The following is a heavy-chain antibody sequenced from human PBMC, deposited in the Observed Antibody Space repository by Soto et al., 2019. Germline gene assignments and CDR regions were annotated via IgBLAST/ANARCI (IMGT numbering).Heavy chain of an antibody. CDR2: IGRADDT. V-gene: IGHV3-13*01. CDR3: AGISSALDYFDY. J-gene: IGHJ4*02. CDR1: GFTFSNYD. D-gene: IGHD6-25*01. Sequence: EVQLVESGGGLVQPGGSLRLSCAASGFTFSNYDMHWVRQPTGKGLEWVSGIGRADDTYYADSVRGRFTISRANVNNSFYLQMNNLSAGDSAVSCCAGISSALDYFDYWGQGTLVAVSS.